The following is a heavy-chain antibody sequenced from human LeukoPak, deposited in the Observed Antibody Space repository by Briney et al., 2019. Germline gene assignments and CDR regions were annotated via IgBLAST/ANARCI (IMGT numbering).Heavy chain of an antibody. V-gene: IGHV3-11*01. CDR3: ARRIRAVNQVAQHGDYFWFDP. CDR2: ISSSGSTT. J-gene: IGHJ5*02. D-gene: IGHD4-17*01. CDR1: ELTFSDYY. Sequence: GGVLRLSCAASELTFSDYYMSWIRQAPGKGLEWIAYISSSGSTTYYADSVKGRFTVSRDNAEKSLYLQMNSLRAEDTAVYYCARRIRAVNQVAQHGDYFWFDPWGQGTLVTVSS.